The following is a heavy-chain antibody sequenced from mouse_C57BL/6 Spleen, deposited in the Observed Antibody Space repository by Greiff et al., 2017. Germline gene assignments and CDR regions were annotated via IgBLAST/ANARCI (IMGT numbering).Heavy chain of an antibody. J-gene: IGHJ4*01. CDR1: GYTFTSYW. CDR3: AILLRYYYYAMDY. CDR2: INPSNGGT. Sequence: QVQLQQPGTELVKPGASVQLSCKASGYTFTSYWMPWVKQRPGQGLAWIGNINPSNGGTNYTEKFTSNAALTVDTSSSTAYMQLSSLTSVDSAVYYCAILLRYYYYAMDYWGQGTSVTVSS. D-gene: IGHD1-1*01. V-gene: IGHV1-53*01.